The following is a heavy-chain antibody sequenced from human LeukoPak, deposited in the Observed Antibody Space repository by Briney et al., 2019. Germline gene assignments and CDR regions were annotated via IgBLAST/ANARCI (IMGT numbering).Heavy chain of an antibody. J-gene: IGHJ4*02. CDR2: ISSSGSTI. CDR1: GFTFSSYE. Sequence: PGGSLRLSCAASGFTFSSYEMNWVRQAPGKGLEWVSYISSSGSTIYYADSVRGRFAISRDNAKNSLYLQMNSLRAEDTAVYYCARDLGAVAALDYWVPGTLVTVSS. D-gene: IGHD6-19*01. CDR3: ARDLGAVAALDY. V-gene: IGHV3-48*03.